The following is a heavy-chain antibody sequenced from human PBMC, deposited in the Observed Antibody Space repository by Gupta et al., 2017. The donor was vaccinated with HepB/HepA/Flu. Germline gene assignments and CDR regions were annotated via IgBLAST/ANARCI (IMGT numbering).Heavy chain of an antibody. CDR3: ASLITIFGGDDQGDWFDP. J-gene: IGHJ5*02. V-gene: IGHV4-39*01. D-gene: IGHD3-3*01. CDR1: GGSISSSSYY. CDR2: IYYSGST. Sequence: QLQLQESGPGLVKPSETLSLTCTVSGGSISSSSYYWGWIRQPPGKGLEWIGSIYYSGSTYYNPSLKRRVTISVDTSKNQFSRKLSSVTAAETAVYYCASLITIFGGDDQGDWFDPWGQGTLVTVYS.